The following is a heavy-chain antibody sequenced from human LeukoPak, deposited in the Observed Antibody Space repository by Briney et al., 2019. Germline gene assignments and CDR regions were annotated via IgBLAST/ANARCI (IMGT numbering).Heavy chain of an antibody. D-gene: IGHD4-17*01. CDR1: GGSFSGYY. Sequence: SETLSLTCAVYGGSFSGYYWSWIRQPPGKGLEWIGYIYYSGSTNYNPSLKSRVTISVDTSKNQFSLKLSSVTAADTAVYYCASTVTTGGVYNWFDSWGQGTVVTVSS. CDR3: ASTVTTGGVYNWFDS. CDR2: IYYSGST. V-gene: IGHV4-59*12. J-gene: IGHJ5*01.